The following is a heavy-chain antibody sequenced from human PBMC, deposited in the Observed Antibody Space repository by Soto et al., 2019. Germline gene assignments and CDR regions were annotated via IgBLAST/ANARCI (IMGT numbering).Heavy chain of an antibody. CDR3: ERTILVVISGGYEYYGMDA. V-gene: IGHV1-69*13. D-gene: IGHD3-22*01. CDR1: SGSFSSYA. Sequence: SVKVSCKASSGSFSSYAISWVRQAPGQGLEWMGAIIPMFGTVKYAQKFQGRVTITADESTRTAYMEMSSLRSADTAVYYCERTILVVISGGYEYYGMDAWGQGTKVTVYS. J-gene: IGHJ6*01. CDR2: IIPMFGTV.